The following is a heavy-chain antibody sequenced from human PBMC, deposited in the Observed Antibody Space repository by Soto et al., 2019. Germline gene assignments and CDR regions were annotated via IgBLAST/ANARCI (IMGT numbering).Heavy chain of an antibody. CDR2: VHYSGNT. Sequence: PSETLSLTCTVSGYSISSGYHWAWIRQPPGKGLEWLGSVHYSGNTYYNPSLKSRLTISVDKSKHQFFLNLSSVTAAATAVYYCARQDRVVAEGRWFAPWGQGTLVTVSS. CDR3: ARQDRVVAEGRWFAP. V-gene: IGHV4-38-2*02. J-gene: IGHJ5*02. D-gene: IGHD2-15*01. CDR1: GYSISSGYH.